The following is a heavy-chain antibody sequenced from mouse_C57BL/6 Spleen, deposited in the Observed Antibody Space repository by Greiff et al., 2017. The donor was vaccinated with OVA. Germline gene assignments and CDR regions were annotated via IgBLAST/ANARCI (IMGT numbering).Heavy chain of an antibody. CDR1: GFSLTSYG. CDR2: IWSDGST. D-gene: IGHD2-4*01. Sequence: QVQLQQSGPGLVAPSQSLSITCTVSGFSLTSYGVPWVRQPPGKGLEWLVVIWSDGSTTYNSALKSRLSISKDNSKSQVILKMNSLQTDDTAMYDCARPGDYDYEDYAMDYWGQGTSVTVSS. J-gene: IGHJ4*01. CDR3: ARPGDYDYEDYAMDY. V-gene: IGHV2-6*03.